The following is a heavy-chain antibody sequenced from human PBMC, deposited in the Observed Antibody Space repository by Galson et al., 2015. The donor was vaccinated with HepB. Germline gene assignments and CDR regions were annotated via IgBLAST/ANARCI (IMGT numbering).Heavy chain of an antibody. CDR3: ARGGVVPAAPGGLFQH. J-gene: IGHJ1*01. CDR2: INTNTGNP. Sequence: SVKVSCKASGYTFTSYAMNWVRQAPGQGLEWMGWINTNTGNPTYAQGFTGRFVFSLDTSVSTAYLQISSLKAEDTAVYYCARGGVVPAAPGGLFQHWGQGTLVTVSS. CDR1: GYTFTSYA. V-gene: IGHV7-4-1*02. D-gene: IGHD2-2*01.